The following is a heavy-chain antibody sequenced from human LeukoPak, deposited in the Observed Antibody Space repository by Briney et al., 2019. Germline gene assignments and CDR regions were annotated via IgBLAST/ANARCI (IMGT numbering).Heavy chain of an antibody. CDR3: ARATYYYDSSGPENFDY. V-gene: IGHV1-18*01. CDR1: GYTFTSYG. CDR2: ISAYNGNT. D-gene: IGHD3-22*01. J-gene: IGHJ4*02. Sequence: GASVKVSCKASGYTFTSYGISWVRQVPGQGLEWMGWISAYNGNTNYAQKLQGRVTMTTDTSTSTAYMELRSLRSDDTAVYYCARATYYYDSSGPENFDYWGQGTLVTVSS.